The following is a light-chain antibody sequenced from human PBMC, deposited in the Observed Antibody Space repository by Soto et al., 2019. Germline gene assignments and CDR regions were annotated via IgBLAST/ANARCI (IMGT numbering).Light chain of an antibody. CDR3: GTWDYSLSANYV. Sequence: QSVLTQPPSVSAAPGQTVTISCSGSTSNIGNSYVSWYQQLPGTAPKLLIYENNKRPSGILDRFSGSKSGTSATLGITGLQTGDEADYYCGTWDYSLSANYVFGTGTKLTVL. CDR2: ENN. CDR1: TSNIGNSY. J-gene: IGLJ1*01. V-gene: IGLV1-51*02.